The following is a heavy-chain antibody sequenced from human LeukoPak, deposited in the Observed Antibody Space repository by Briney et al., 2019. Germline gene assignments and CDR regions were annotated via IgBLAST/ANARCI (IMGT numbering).Heavy chain of an antibody. CDR2: INPSGGST. V-gene: IGHV1-46*01. CDR3: ARQRFDSSGYFSYFDY. J-gene: IGHJ4*02. CDR1: GYTFTSYY. D-gene: IGHD3-22*01. Sequence: ASVKVSCKASGYTFTSYYMHWVRQAPGQGLEWMGIINPSGGSTSYAQKFQGRVTMTRDMSTSTVYMELSSLRSEDTAVYYCARQRFDSSGYFSYFDYWGQGTLVTVSS.